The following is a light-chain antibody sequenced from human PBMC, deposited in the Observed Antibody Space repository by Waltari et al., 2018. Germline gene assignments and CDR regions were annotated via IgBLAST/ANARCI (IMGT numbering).Light chain of an antibody. J-gene: IGKJ1*01. CDR2: WAS. CDR3: QHNYGAPQS. Sequence: DIVMPQSPDLLAVSLGERATIQCKSSQSLFYSSNNKNYLAWYQQKAGQPPQLLISWASTREPGVPDRCSGSGSGTDFTLAIISLQAEYVAVCYCQHNYGAPQSFGQGTKVEIK. V-gene: IGKV4-1*01. CDR1: QSLFYSSNNKNY.